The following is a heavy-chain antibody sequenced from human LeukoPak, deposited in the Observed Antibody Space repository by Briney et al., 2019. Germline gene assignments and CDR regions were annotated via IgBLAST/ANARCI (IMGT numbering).Heavy chain of an antibody. Sequence: GGSLRLSCTASGFTFSSYAMSWVRQAPGKGLEWVSSISFSGGSTYYADSVKGRFTISRDNSKNTLYLQMSSLRADDTAVYYCAKGGAYCSGDCEDSAFDIWGQGTMVTVSS. V-gene: IGHV3-23*01. J-gene: IGHJ3*02. CDR1: GFTFSSYA. CDR2: ISFSGGST. CDR3: AKGGAYCSGDCEDSAFDI. D-gene: IGHD2-21*02.